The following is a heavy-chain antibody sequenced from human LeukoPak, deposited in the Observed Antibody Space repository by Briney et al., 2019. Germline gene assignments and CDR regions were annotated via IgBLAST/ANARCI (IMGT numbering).Heavy chain of an antibody. J-gene: IGHJ5*02. V-gene: IGHV1-18*01. CDR1: GYTFTSYG. CDR2: ISAYNGNT. D-gene: IGHD6-25*01. Sequence: ASVKVSCKASGYTFTSYGISWVRQAPGQGLEWMGWISAYNGNTNYAQKFQGRVTMTEDTSTDTAYMELSSLRSEDTAVYYCARERGGGWFDPWGQGTLVTVSS. CDR3: ARERGGGWFDP.